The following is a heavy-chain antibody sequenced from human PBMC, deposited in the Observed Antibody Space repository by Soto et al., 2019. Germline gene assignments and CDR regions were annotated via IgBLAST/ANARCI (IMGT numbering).Heavy chain of an antibody. CDR1: GFPFSSYW. D-gene: IGHD3-9*01. CDR3: AREYYGLLTGYYTDY. J-gene: IGHJ4*02. Sequence: EVQLVESGGDLVQRGGSLRLSCAASGFPFSSYWMHWVRHTPGKGLYWVARISGDGVTTYYADSVTGRFTVSRDNAKNTLSLQISGLRAEDTAVYYCAREYYGLLTGYYTDYWGQGTLVSVS. CDR2: ISGDGVTT. V-gene: IGHV3-74*01.